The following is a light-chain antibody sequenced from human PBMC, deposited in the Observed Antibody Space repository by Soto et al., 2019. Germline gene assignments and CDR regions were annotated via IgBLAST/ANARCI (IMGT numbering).Light chain of an antibody. J-gene: IGKJ2*01. V-gene: IGKV3-15*01. CDR3: QQYNNCPPIT. CDR2: GAS. CDR1: QSVRSN. Sequence: EIVMTQPPATLSVSPGERATLSCRASQSVRSNLAWYQQKPGQAPRLLIYGASTRATGIPARFSGSGSRTEFTLTISSLQSEDFAVYYCQQYNNCPPITFGQGTKLEIK.